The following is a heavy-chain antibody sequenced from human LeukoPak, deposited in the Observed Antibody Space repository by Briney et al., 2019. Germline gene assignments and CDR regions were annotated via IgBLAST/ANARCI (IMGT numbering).Heavy chain of an antibody. J-gene: IGHJ4*02. CDR1: GGSIRSRSYY. CDR2: IYYSGST. Sequence: PSETLSLNCTVSGGSIRSRSYYWGWIRQPPGKGLECIGSIYYSGSTYYNPSLKSRVTISVDTSKNQFSLKLSSVTAADTAVYYCARRIGWVTPFDYWGQGTLVTVSS. CDR3: ARRIGWVTPFDY. V-gene: IGHV4-39*01. D-gene: IGHD5-18*01.